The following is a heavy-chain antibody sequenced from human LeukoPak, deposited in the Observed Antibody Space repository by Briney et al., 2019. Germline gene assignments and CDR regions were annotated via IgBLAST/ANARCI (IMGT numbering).Heavy chain of an antibody. J-gene: IGHJ6*02. CDR3: AREAAADPYYYYGMDV. D-gene: IGHD6-13*01. CDR2: ISGSGGST. CDR1: GFTFSSYA. V-gene: IGHV3-23*01. Sequence: PGGSLRLSCAASGFTFSSYAMNWVRQAPGKGLEWVSAISGSGGSTYYADSVKGRFSISRDNSKNTLYLQMNSLRAEDTAVYYCAREAAADPYYYYGMDVWGQGTTVTVSS.